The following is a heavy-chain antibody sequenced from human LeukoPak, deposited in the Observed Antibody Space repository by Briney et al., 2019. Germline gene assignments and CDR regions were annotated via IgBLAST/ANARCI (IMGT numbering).Heavy chain of an antibody. V-gene: IGHV4-34*01. Sequence: SETLSLTCAVYGGSFSGYYWSWIRQPPGKGLEWIGEINHSGSTNYNPSLKSRVTISVDTSKNQFSLKLSSVTAAHTAVYYCARSLVVVDYWGQGTLVTVSS. D-gene: IGHD2-15*01. CDR3: ARSLVVVDY. CDR1: GGSFSGYY. CDR2: INHSGST. J-gene: IGHJ4*02.